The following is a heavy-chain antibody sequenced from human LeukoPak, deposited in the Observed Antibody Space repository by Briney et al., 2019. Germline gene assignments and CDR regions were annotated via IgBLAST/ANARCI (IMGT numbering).Heavy chain of an antibody. Sequence: GGSLRLSCAASGFTFSSYWMHWVRQAPGKGLVWVSRINSDGSSTSYADSVKGRFTISRDNSKNTLYLQMNSLRAEDTAVYYCARGDGGKLLRGHDYWGQGTLVTVSS. CDR2: INSDGSST. CDR1: GFTFSSYW. V-gene: IGHV3-74*01. CDR3: ARGDGGKLLRGHDY. J-gene: IGHJ4*02. D-gene: IGHD2-15*01.